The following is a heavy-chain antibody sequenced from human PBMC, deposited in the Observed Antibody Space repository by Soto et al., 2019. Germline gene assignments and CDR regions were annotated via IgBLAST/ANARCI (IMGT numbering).Heavy chain of an antibody. CDR1: GFTFSSYG. D-gene: IGHD1-1*01. V-gene: IGHV3-33*01. CDR2: IWYDGSNK. J-gene: IGHJ3*02. Sequence: QVQLVESGGGVVQPGRSLRLSCAASGFTFSSYGMHWVRQAPGKGLEWVAFIWYDGSNKYYADSVKGRFTISRDNSKNTLYLQMNSLRAEDTAVYYCAREMESAFDIWGQGTMVTVSS. CDR3: AREMESAFDI.